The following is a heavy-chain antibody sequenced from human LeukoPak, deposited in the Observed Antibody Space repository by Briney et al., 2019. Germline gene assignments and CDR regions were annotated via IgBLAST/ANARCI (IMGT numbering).Heavy chain of an antibody. CDR1: GFTFSSYT. V-gene: IGHV3-23*01. Sequence: GGSLRLSCATSGFTFSSYTMIWVRQAPGKGLEWVSIIGASGGDIHYADSVKGRFTISRDNPKNTLTLQMNSLRVDDTAVYYCARDPNWGSGYWGQGTLVTVSS. CDR3: ARDPNWGSGY. J-gene: IGHJ4*02. D-gene: IGHD7-27*01. CDR2: IGASGGDI.